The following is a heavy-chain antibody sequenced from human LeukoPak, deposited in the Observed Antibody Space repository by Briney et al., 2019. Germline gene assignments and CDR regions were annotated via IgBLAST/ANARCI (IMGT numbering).Heavy chain of an antibody. V-gene: IGHV3-30*18. CDR1: GFTFSSYG. CDR2: ISYDGSNK. D-gene: IGHD1-26*01. Sequence: GGSLRLSCAASGFTFSSYGMHWVRQAPGKGLEWVAVISYDGSNKYYADSVKGRFTISRDNSKNTLYLQMNSLRAEDTAVYYCAKWWSYRYIPYYFDYWGQGTLVTVSS. J-gene: IGHJ4*02. CDR3: AKWWSYRYIPYYFDY.